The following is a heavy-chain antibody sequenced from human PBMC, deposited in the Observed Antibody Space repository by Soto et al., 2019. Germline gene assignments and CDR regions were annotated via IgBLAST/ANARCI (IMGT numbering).Heavy chain of an antibody. J-gene: IGHJ5*02. D-gene: IGHD6-13*01. CDR3: ARAKAPLYSSSWYWFDP. CDR1: GGSISSYY. Sequence: QVQLQESGPGLVKPSETLSLTCTVSGGSISSYYWSWIRQPPGKGLEYIGYIYYSGSTNYNPSLNRRVTISVDPSNNQFSLKLSSVTAADTAVYYCARAKAPLYSSSWYWFDPWGQGTLVTVSS. V-gene: IGHV4-59*08. CDR2: IYYSGST.